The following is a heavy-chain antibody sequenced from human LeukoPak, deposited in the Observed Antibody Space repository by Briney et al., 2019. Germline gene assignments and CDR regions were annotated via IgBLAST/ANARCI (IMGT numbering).Heavy chain of an antibody. CDR2: IYYSGST. CDR3: ARKKFIAAGGFDP. J-gene: IGHJ5*02. CDR1: GGAISNYY. D-gene: IGHD6-6*01. Sequence: SETLSLTCTVSGGAISNYYWSWIRQPPGKGLEWIRYIYYSGSTNYNPSLKSRVTISVDTSKNQFSLKLSSVTAADTAVYYCARKKFIAAGGFDPWGQGTLVTVSS. V-gene: IGHV4-59*01.